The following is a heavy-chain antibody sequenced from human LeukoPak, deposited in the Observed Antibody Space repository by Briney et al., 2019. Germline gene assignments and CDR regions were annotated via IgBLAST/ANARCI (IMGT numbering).Heavy chain of an antibody. CDR1: GFTFSSYG. J-gene: IGHJ4*02. V-gene: IGHV3-33*01. D-gene: IGHD2-8*01. CDR2: IWYDGSNS. CDR3: ARDRSFAAASANGPLGY. Sequence: GRSLRLSCTASGFTFSSYGMHWVRQAPGKGLEWVAVIWYDGSNSYYVDSVKGRFTISRDNSKNTLYLQMNSLRAEDTAVYYCARDRSFAAASANGPLGYWGQRTLVTVSS.